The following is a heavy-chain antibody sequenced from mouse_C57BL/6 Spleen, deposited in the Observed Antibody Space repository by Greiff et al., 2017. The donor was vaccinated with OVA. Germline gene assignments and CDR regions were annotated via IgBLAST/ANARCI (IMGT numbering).Heavy chain of an antibody. CDR3: ARGGITTVGGDY. V-gene: IGHV1-80*01. CDR2: IYPGDGDT. D-gene: IGHD1-1*01. Sequence: VQLQQSGAELVKPGASVKISCKASGYAFSSYWMNWVKQRPGKGLEWIGQIYPGDGDTNYNGKFKGKATLTADKSSSTAYMQLSSLTSEDSAVYFCARGGITTVGGDYWGQGTTLTVSS. J-gene: IGHJ2*01. CDR1: GYAFSSYW.